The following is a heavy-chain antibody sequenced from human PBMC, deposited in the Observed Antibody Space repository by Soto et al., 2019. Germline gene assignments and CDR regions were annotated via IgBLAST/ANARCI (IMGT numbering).Heavy chain of an antibody. Sequence: QVQLVQSGAEVKKPGSSVKVSCKASGGTFSSYAISWVRQAPGQGLEWMGGIIPIFGTANYAQKFEGRVTITAXXSXSXXDMEMGSLRSEETAVYYCARGSDSSGYYSHAYFDYWGQGTLVTVSS. J-gene: IGHJ4*02. V-gene: IGHV1-69*12. CDR3: ARGSDSSGYYSHAYFDY. CDR2: IIPIFGTA. CDR1: GGTFSSYA. D-gene: IGHD3-22*01.